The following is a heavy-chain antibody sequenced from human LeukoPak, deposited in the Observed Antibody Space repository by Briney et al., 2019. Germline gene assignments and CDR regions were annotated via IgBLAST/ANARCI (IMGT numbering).Heavy chain of an antibody. CDR2: INHSGST. V-gene: IGHV4-34*01. CDR3: ARHCTGYSSSWYCNWFDP. J-gene: IGHJ5*02. Sequence: SETLSLTCAVYGGSFSGYYWSWIRQPPGKGLEWTGEINHSGSTNYNPSLKSRVTISVDTSKNQFSLKLSSVTAADTAVYYCARHCTGYSSSWYCNWFDPWGQGTLVTVSS. D-gene: IGHD6-13*01. CDR1: GGSFSGYY.